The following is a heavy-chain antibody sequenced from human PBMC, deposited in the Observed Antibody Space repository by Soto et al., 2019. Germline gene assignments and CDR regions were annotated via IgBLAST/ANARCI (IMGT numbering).Heavy chain of an antibody. J-gene: IGHJ3*02. CDR3: ARSPYDSSGYYRDAFDI. D-gene: IGHD3-22*01. CDR2: IYSGGST. CDR1: GFTVSSNY. Sequence: HPGGSLRLSCAASGFTVSSNYMSWVRQAPGKGLEWVSVIYSGGSTYYADSVKGRFTISRDNSKNTLYLQMNSLRAEDTAVYYCARSPYDSSGYYRDAFDIWGQGTMVTV. V-gene: IGHV3-53*01.